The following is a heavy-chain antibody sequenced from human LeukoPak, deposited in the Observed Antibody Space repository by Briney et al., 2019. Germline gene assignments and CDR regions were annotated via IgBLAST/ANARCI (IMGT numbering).Heavy chain of an antibody. Sequence: PSETLSLTCPVSGGSISSGGYYWIWIRQPPGRALEWMGYIYYSGGIYYNPSLKSRVTISVDTSKNQFSLKLSSVTAADTAVYYCARGYCSSTSCYARSYYYYYGMDVWGKGTTVTVSS. CDR2: IYYSGGI. V-gene: IGHV4-31*03. CDR1: GGSISSGGYY. D-gene: IGHD2-2*01. CDR3: ARGYCSSTSCYARSYYYYYGMDV. J-gene: IGHJ6*04.